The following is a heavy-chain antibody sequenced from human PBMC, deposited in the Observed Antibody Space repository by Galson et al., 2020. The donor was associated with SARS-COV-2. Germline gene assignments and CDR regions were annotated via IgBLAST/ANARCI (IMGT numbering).Heavy chain of an antibody. CDR1: GGPISGGAYY. Sequence: SETLSLTCTVSGGPISGGAYYWSWIRQYPGKGLEWIGYIYYSGSTYYNPSLKSRVTISVDTSKNQFSLRLTSVTAADTAVYYCGRFPMTTVMRGVFDYWGQGTLVTVSS. J-gene: IGHJ4*02. CDR3: GRFPMTTVMRGVFDY. V-gene: IGHV4-31*03. D-gene: IGHD4-17*01. CDR2: IYYSGST.